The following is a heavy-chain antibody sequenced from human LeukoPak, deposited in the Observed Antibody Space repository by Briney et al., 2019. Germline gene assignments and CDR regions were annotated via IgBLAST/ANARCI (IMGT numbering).Heavy chain of an antibody. CDR2: ISPNSGGT. Sequence: ASVKVSCKASGYTFTGYYIHWVRQAPGQGLEWMGWISPNSGGTNYAQKFQGRVTMTRDTSISTAYMELSRLRSDDTAVYYCARGMIGQTYDAFDIWGQGTMVTVSS. J-gene: IGHJ3*02. V-gene: IGHV1-2*02. CDR3: ARGMIGQTYDAFDI. D-gene: IGHD3-22*01. CDR1: GYTFTGYY.